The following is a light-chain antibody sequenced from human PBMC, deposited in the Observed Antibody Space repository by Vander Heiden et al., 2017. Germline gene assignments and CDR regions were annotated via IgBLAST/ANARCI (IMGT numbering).Light chain of an antibody. CDR3: QVWDSSSDHLV. V-gene: IGLV3-21*03. CDR2: DDS. CDR1: NIGSKS. Sequence: SYVLTQPPSVSVATENTPRTTCGGNNIGSKSVHWYQQKQGQAPVMVVEDDSDRPSGIPERFSGCNSGNTENPKISRVEDGDEADDYCQVWDSSSDHLVFGTGTKVTVL. J-gene: IGLJ1*01.